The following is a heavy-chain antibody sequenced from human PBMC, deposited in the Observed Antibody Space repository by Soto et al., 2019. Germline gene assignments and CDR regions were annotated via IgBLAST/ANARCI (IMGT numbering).Heavy chain of an antibody. D-gene: IGHD6-6*01. J-gene: IGHJ6*02. V-gene: IGHV3-23*01. CDR2: ISGSGGST. CDR1: GFTFSSYA. CDR3: AKYEYSSSSYYYYYGMDV. Sequence: GESLKISCAASGFTFSSYAMSWVRQAPGKGLEWVSAISGSGGSTYYADSVKGRFTISRDNSKNTLYLQMNSLRAEDTAVYYCAKYEYSSSSYYYYYGMDVWGQGTTVTVSS.